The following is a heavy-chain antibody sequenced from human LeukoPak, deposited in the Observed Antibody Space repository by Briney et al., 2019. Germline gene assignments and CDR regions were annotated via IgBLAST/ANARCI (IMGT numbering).Heavy chain of an antibody. V-gene: IGHV5-51*01. J-gene: IGHJ4*02. CDR2: IYPGDSDT. CDR3: ARQGVQYYDILTGYFPFDY. CDR1: GYSFTSYW. Sequence: GESLKISCKGSGYSFTSYWIGWVRQMPGKGLGWMGIIYPGDSDTRYSPSFQGQGTISADKSISTAYLQWSSLKASDTAMYYCARQGVQYYDILTGYFPFDYWGQGTLVTVSS. D-gene: IGHD3-9*01.